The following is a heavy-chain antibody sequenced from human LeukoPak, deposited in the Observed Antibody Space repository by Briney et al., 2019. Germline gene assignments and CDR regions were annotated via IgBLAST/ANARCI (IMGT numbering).Heavy chain of an antibody. CDR1: GGSISSRSYY. D-gene: IGHD2-2*01. CDR3: ARQEYQLLVGYYFDY. CDR2: IYYSGST. Sequence: SETLTLTCTVSGGSISSRSYYWGWIRQPPGKGLEWIGSIYYSGSTYYNPSLKSRVTISVDTSKNRFSLKLSSVTAADTAVYYCARQEYQLLVGYYFDYWGQGTLVTDSS. V-gene: IGHV4-39*01. J-gene: IGHJ4*02.